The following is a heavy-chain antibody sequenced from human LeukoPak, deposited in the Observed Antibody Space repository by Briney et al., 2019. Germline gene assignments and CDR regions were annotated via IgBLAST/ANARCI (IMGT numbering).Heavy chain of an antibody. V-gene: IGHV1-24*01. CDR2: FDPEDGET. J-gene: IGHJ5*02. CDR3: ATRTKTAMVFENWFDP. Sequence: ASVKVSCTVSGYTLTELSMHWVRQAPGKGLEWMGGFDPEDGETIYAQKFQGRVTMTEDTSTDTAYMELSSLRSEDTAVYYCATRTKTAMVFENWFDPWGQGTLVTVSS. CDR1: GYTLTELS. D-gene: IGHD5-18*01.